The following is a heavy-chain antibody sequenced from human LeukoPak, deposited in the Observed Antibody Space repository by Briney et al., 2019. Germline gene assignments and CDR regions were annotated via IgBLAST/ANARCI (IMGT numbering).Heavy chain of an antibody. D-gene: IGHD2-21*01. CDR3: ARDSDLDY. CDR2: IKQDGSEK. V-gene: IGHV3-7*01. J-gene: IGHJ4*02. Sequence: PRGSLRLSCAASGFTFNTYAMSWVRQAPGKGLEWVANIKQDGSEKYYVDSVKGRFTISRDNAKNSLYLQMNSLRAEDTAVYYCARDSDLDYWGQGTLVTVSS. CDR1: GFTFNTYA.